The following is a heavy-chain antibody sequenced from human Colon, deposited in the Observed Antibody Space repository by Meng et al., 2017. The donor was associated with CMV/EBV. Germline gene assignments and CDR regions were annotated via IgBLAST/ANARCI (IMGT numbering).Heavy chain of an antibody. Sequence: SCKVSGYNISGLSMHWVRQGPGKGIEWMGGFVPEDGKTVYAQKFRGRVRMTEDTSTNTAYMELSGLRSEDTAVYYCTTPWNYGSDSDHWGQGTLVTVSS. CDR2: FVPEDGKT. V-gene: IGHV1-24*01. CDR3: TTPWNYGSDSDH. D-gene: IGHD4-23*01. J-gene: IGHJ5*02. CDR1: GYNISGLS.